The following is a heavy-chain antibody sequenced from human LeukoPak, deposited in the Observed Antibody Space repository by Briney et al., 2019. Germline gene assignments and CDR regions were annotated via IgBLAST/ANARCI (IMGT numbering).Heavy chain of an antibody. J-gene: IGHJ3*02. CDR2: IYTSGST. D-gene: IGHD3-3*01. Sequence: PSETLSLTCTVSGGSISSYYWSWIRQPAGKGLEWIGRIYTSGSTNYNPSLKSRVTMSVDTSKNQFSLKLSSVTAADTAVYYCTRDLRITIFGVVITPDAFDIWGQGTMVTVSP. V-gene: IGHV4-4*07. CDR1: GGSISSYY. CDR3: TRDLRITIFGVVITPDAFDI.